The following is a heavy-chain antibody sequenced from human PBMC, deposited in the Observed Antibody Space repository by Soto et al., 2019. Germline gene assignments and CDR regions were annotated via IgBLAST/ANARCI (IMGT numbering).Heavy chain of an antibody. D-gene: IGHD6-19*01. CDR1: GYTFTSYA. J-gene: IGHJ3*02. CDR2: INAGNGNT. Sequence: QVQLVQSGAEVKKPGASVKVSCKASGYTFTSYAMHWVRQAPGQRLEWMGWINAGNGNTKYSQKFQGRVTITRDTSASTAYRELSSVRSEDTAGYYCARGFGIAVAGTNAFDIWGQGTMVTVSS. CDR3: ARGFGIAVAGTNAFDI. V-gene: IGHV1-3*01.